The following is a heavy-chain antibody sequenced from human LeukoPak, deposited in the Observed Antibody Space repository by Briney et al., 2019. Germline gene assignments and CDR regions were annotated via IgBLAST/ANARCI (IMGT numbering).Heavy chain of an antibody. CDR2: ISSSSSYI. V-gene: IGHV3-21*01. CDR1: GFTFSSYS. J-gene: IGHJ4*02. D-gene: IGHD6-6*01. CDR3: TRDEDFYSSSSDY. Sequence: PGGSLRLSCAASGFTFSSYSMNWVRQAPGKGLEWVSFISSSSSYIYYADSVKGRFTISRDNAKNSLYLQMNSLRAEDTAVYYCTRDEDFYSSSSDYWGQGTLVTISS.